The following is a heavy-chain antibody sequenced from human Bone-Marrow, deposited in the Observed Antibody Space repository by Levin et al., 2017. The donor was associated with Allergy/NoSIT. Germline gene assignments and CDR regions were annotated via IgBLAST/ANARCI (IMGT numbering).Heavy chain of an antibody. CDR1: GYTFTGYY. CDR3: ARAPKVVAAIFSENWFDP. Sequence: VASVKVSCKASGYTFTGYYMHWVRQAPGQGLEWMGRINPNSGGTNYAQKFQGRVTMTRGTSISTAYMELSRLRSDDTAVYYCARAPKVVAAIFSENWFDPWGQGTLVTVSS. J-gene: IGHJ5*02. D-gene: IGHD2-15*01. V-gene: IGHV1-2*06. CDR2: INPNSGGT.